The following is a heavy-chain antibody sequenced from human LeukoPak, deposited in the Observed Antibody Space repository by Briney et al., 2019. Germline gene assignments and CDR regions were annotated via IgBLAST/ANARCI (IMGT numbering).Heavy chain of an antibody. Sequence: SETLSLTCAVYGGSFSGYYWSWIRQPPGKGLEWIGEINTSGSTNYNPSLKSRVTISVDTSKNQFSLKLSSVTAADTAVYYCADTTVTTGYFDYWGQGTLVTVSS. CDR2: INTSGST. CDR3: ADTTVTTGYFDY. J-gene: IGHJ4*02. V-gene: IGHV4-34*01. D-gene: IGHD4-17*01. CDR1: GGSFSGYY.